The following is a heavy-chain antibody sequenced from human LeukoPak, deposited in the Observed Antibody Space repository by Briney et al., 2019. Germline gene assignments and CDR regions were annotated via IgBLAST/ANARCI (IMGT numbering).Heavy chain of an antibody. CDR1: GFTFSSYG. J-gene: IGHJ4*02. D-gene: IGHD1-26*01. Sequence: GRSLRLSCAASGFTFSSYGMHWVRQAPGKGLEWVALIWYDGSNKYYADSVKGRFTISRDNSKNTLYLQMNSLRAEDTAVYYCAKEGPGTRGSYHPTFDYWGQGTLVTVSS. CDR3: AKEGPGTRGSYHPTFDY. CDR2: IWYDGSNK. V-gene: IGHV3-33*06.